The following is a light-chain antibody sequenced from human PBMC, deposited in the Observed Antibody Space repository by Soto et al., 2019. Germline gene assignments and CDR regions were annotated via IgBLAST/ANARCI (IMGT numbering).Light chain of an antibody. CDR2: EVT. V-gene: IGLV2-14*01. J-gene: IGLJ3*02. CDR3: SSFTNSNLV. Sequence: QSALTQPASVSGSPGQSITISCTGTTSDVGSHNFVSWYQQLPGKAPKLLIYEVTNRPSGTSNRFSGSKSGNTASLTISGLQAEDEADDYCSSFTNSNLVFGGGTKLTVL. CDR1: TSDVGSHNF.